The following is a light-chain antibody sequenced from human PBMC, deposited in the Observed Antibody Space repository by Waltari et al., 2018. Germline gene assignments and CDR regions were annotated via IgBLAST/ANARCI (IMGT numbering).Light chain of an antibody. CDR1: QSISIN. J-gene: IGKJ1*01. V-gene: IGKV3-15*01. CDR2: GAS. CDR3: QQFNDWPRT. Sequence: EVVMTQSPATLSVSPGERATLSCRASQSISINLVWYQQTPGQAPRLLMYGASTRATDIPARFSGSGSGTEFTLTISSLQSEDAAVYYCQQFNDWPRTFGQGTKVEIK.